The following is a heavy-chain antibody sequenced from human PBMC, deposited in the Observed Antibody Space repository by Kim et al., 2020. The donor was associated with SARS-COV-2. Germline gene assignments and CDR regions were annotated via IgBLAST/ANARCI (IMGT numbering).Heavy chain of an antibody. V-gene: IGHV3-33*01. D-gene: IGHD6-19*01. CDR3: ARDVILAVAEDYGMDV. J-gene: IGHJ6*02. CDR2: IWYDGSNK. CDR1: GFTFSSYG. Sequence: GGSLRLSCAASGFTFSSYGMHWVRQAPGKGLEWVAVIWYDGSNKYYADSVKGRFTISRDNSKNTLYLQMNSLRAEDTAVYYCARDVILAVAEDYGMDVWGQGTTVTVSS.